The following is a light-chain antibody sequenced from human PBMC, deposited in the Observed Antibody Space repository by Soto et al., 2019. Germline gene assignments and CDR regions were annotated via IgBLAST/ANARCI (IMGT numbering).Light chain of an antibody. CDR2: GAF. J-gene: IGKJ2*01. CDR3: QQYINWPVYT. Sequence: EIVMTQSPATLSVSPGEGATLSCRASQSVGSSLAWYQQKPGQAPRLLIYGAFTRVTGIPARFSGSGSGTECTLTISSLQSEDFAVYYCQQYINWPVYTFGQGTKLEIK. V-gene: IGKV3-15*01. CDR1: QSVGSS.